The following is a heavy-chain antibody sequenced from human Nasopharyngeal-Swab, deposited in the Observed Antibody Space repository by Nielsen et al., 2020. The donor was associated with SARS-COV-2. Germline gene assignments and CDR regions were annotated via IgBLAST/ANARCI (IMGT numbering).Heavy chain of an antibody. CDR2: LHSDGTST. V-gene: IGHV3-74*01. CDR3: ATEWLRFMVVPPLDY. Sequence: GGSLRLSCAASGFALSSYWMHWVRQTPGKGLVWVSRLHSDGTSTRYADSVKGRFTISRDNAKNTLYLQMNSLRAEDTAVYYCATEWLRFMVVPPLDYWGQGTLVTVSS. J-gene: IGHJ4*02. D-gene: IGHD5-12*01. CDR1: GFALSSYW.